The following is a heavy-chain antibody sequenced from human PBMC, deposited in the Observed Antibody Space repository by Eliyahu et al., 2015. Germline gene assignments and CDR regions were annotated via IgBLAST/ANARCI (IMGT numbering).Heavy chain of an antibody. J-gene: IGHJ1*01. CDR3: ARGGGYSSGWRTQYFQH. CDR1: GGSXXXGXYY. D-gene: IGHD6-19*01. Sequence: QVQLQESGPGLVKPSQTLSLTCXVXGGSXXXGXYYWSWIRPPAGKGLEWIGRIYTSGSTNYNPSLKSRVTISVDTSKNQFSLKLSSVTAADTAVYYCARGGGYSSGWRTQYFQHWGQGTLVTVSS. CDR2: IYTSGST. V-gene: IGHV4-61*02.